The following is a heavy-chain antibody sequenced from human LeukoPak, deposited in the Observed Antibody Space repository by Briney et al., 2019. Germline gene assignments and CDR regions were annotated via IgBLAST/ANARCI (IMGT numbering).Heavy chain of an antibody. J-gene: IGHJ4*02. CDR1: GYTFPYYY. D-gene: IGHD3-22*01. Sequence: SVKVSCNASGYTFPYYYMHWVRQAPGQGLEWMGWINPNNGGTNHPQKFQGRVTMTRYTSISTAYMELSRLRSDDTAVYYCARNFYFDSSGYYHYWGQGTLVTVSS. V-gene: IGHV1-2*02. CDR3: ARNFYFDSSGYYHY. CDR2: INPNNGGT.